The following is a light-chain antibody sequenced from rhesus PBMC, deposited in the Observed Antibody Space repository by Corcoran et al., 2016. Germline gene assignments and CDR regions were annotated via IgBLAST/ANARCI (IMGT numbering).Light chain of an antibody. CDR2: DVT. Sequence: QAAPTQSPSVSGSPGQSVTISCTGTSNDIGGYNRVSWYQQHPNKAPKLIICDVTKRPSGVSDRFSGSKSGNTASLTVSGLQAEDEADYYCSSYARGNTYIFGNGTRLTVL. J-gene: IGLJ1*01. CDR3: SSYARGNTYI. V-gene: IGLV2-13*03. CDR1: SNDIGGYNR.